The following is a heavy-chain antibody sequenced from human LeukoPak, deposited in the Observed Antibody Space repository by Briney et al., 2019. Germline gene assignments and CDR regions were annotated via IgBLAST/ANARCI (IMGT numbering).Heavy chain of an antibody. CDR1: GFTPSSYW. D-gene: IGHD1-14*01. CDR2: INQEVSEE. V-gene: IGHV3-7*01. Sequence: GGSLRLSCAASGFTPSSYWMSWVRQAPGKGLEWVANINQEVSEEYYVDSVKGRFTISRDNAEKALFLQMNSLGVEDSAVYYCAAGMNIFDYWGQGTLVTVSS. CDR3: AAGMNIFDY. J-gene: IGHJ4*02.